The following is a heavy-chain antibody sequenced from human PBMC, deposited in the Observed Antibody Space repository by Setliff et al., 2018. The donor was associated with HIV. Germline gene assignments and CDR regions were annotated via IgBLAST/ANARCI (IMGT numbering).Heavy chain of an antibody. V-gene: IGHV4-59*08. CDR1: GGSIGSYY. Sequence: SETLSLTCTVSGGSIGSYYWNWIRQSPGKGLEWIGYIYYSGTTNYNPSLKSRLTVSVDTSKNQFSLDLSSVTAADTAIYYCARSYCGGDWGKGTTVTVSS. CDR3: ARSYCGGD. D-gene: IGHD2-21*01. CDR2: IYYSGTT. J-gene: IGHJ6*04.